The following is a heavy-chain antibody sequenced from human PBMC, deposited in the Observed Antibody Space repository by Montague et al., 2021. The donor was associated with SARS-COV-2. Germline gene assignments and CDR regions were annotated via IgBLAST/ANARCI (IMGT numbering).Heavy chain of an antibody. Sequence: SETLSLTCTVSGGSITTSAYYWAWIRQPPGKGLEWIGGIYYSGNTYSNPSLKSRVTMSVDTSKNQVSLKLSPVTAADTAVYYCARVKWELSVGNVFDVWGQGTMVTVSS. CDR2: IYYSGNT. CDR1: GGSITTSAYY. J-gene: IGHJ3*01. CDR3: ARVKWELSVGNVFDV. D-gene: IGHD1-26*01. V-gene: IGHV4-39*01.